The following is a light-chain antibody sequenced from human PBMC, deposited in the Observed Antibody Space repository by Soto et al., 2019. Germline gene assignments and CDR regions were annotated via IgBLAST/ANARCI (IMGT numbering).Light chain of an antibody. Sequence: DIQMTQSPSSLSASIGDRVTISCRARRGISNDLAWYQQKPGKVPYLLIYAASTSHSGVPSRFRGSGSGTDFTLTISSLQPEDVATYYCQNYNSAPRTFGQGTKVDIK. J-gene: IGKJ1*01. CDR3: QNYNSAPRT. CDR2: AAS. V-gene: IGKV1-27*01. CDR1: RGISND.